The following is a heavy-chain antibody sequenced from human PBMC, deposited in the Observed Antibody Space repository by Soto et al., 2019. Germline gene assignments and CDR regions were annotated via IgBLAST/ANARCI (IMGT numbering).Heavy chain of an antibody. CDR3: VRGDNWNDEASDY. CDR2: IWSDGNNR. D-gene: IGHD1-1*01. J-gene: IGHJ4*02. CDR1: GFMFSNHG. Sequence: PGGSLRLSCAASGFMFSNHGMHWVRQAPGKGLEWVAVIWSDGNNRYYADTEKGRFTIYRDNSKNTVNLKMNNLRAEDTAVYYCVRGDNWNDEASDYWGQGT. V-gene: IGHV3-33*01.